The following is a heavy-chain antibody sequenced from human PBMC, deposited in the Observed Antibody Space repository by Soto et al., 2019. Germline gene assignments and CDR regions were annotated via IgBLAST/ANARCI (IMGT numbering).Heavy chain of an antibody. CDR3: AIGITIFGVVAYGMDV. CDR2: ISAYNGNT. D-gene: IGHD3-3*01. CDR1: GYTFTSYG. V-gene: IGHV1-18*04. Sequence: ASVKVSCKASGYTFTSYGISWVRQAPGQGLELMGWISAYNGNTNYAQKLQGRVTMTTDTSTSTAYMELRSLRSDDTAVYYCAIGITIFGVVAYGMDVWGQGTTVNVSS. J-gene: IGHJ6*02.